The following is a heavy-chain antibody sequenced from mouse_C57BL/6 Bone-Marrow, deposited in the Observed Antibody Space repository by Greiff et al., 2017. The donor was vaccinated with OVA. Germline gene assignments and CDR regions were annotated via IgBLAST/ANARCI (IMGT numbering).Heavy chain of an antibody. J-gene: IGHJ3*01. D-gene: IGHD2-4*01. V-gene: IGHV5-6*01. Sequence: EVKLVESGGDLVKPGGSLKLSCAASGFTFSSYGMSWVRQTPDKRLEWVATISSGGSYTYYPDSVKGRFTISRDNAKNTLYLQMSSLKSEDTAMYYCARLGYDYDGTNGFAYWGQGTLVTVSA. CDR2: ISSGGSYT. CDR3: ARLGYDYDGTNGFAY. CDR1: GFTFSSYG.